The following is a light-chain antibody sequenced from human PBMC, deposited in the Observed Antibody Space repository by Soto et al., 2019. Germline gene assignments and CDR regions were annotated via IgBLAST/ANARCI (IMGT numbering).Light chain of an antibody. V-gene: IGKV1-27*01. Sequence: DIQMTQSPSSLSASVGDRVTITCRASQDIRNYLAWYQQKPGKVPELLIYAASTFHSGVPSRFSGGGYGTYFTLTITNLQPEDVATYYCQEYDVVPLTFGGGTKVEIK. CDR1: QDIRNY. CDR2: AAS. J-gene: IGKJ4*01. CDR3: QEYDVVPLT.